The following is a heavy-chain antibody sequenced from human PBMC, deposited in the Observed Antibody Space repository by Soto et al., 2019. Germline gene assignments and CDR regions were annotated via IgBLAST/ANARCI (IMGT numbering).Heavy chain of an antibody. Sequence: GSLRLSCAASGFTFSSYEMNWVRQAPGKGLEWVSYISSSGSTIYYADSVKGRFTISRDNAKNSLYLQMNSLRAEDTAVYYCARVRYGDYVLCMDVWGQGTTVTVSS. V-gene: IGHV3-48*03. D-gene: IGHD4-17*01. J-gene: IGHJ6*02. CDR1: GFTFSSYE. CDR2: ISSSGSTI. CDR3: ARVRYGDYVLCMDV.